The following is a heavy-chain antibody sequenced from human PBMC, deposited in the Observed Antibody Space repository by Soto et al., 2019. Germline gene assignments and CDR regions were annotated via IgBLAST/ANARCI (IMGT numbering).Heavy chain of an antibody. CDR1: GGSVSSGSYY. CDR3: ARAPWVSSIGSYEEGPYYFDY. V-gene: IGHV4-61*01. Sequence: PSETLSLTCTVSGGSVSSGSYYWSWIRPPPGKGLEWIGYIYYSRSSNYNPSLKSRVTISVDTYKNQFSLKLSSVTAADTAVYYCARAPWVSSIGSYEEGPYYFDYWGQGTLVTVSS. D-gene: IGHD6-19*01. J-gene: IGHJ4*02. CDR2: IYYSRSS.